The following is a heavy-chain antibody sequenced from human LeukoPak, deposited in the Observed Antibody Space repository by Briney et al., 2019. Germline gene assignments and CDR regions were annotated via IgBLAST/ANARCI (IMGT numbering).Heavy chain of an antibody. CDR3: AKASGIVGATLFFDY. Sequence: GGSLRLSCAASGFTFSDYYMSWIRQAPGKGLEWVSAISGSGGSTYYADSVKGRFTISRDNSKNTLYLQMNSLRAEDTAVYYCAKASGIVGATLFFDYWGQGTLVTVSS. J-gene: IGHJ4*02. CDR2: ISGSGGST. CDR1: GFTFSDYY. V-gene: IGHV3-23*01. D-gene: IGHD1-26*01.